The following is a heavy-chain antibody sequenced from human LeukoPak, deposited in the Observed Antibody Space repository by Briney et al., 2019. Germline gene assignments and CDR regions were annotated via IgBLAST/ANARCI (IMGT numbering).Heavy chain of an antibody. CDR1: GFTFSSYA. CDR3: ATGYDSSGYDAFDI. D-gene: IGHD3-22*01. V-gene: IGHV3-30-3*01. Sequence: PGGSLRLPCAASGFTFSSYAMHWVRQAPGKGLEWVAVISYDGSNKYYADSVKGRFTISRDNSKNTLYLQMNSLRAEDTAVYYCATGYDSSGYDAFDIWGQGTMVTVSS. CDR2: ISYDGSNK. J-gene: IGHJ3*02.